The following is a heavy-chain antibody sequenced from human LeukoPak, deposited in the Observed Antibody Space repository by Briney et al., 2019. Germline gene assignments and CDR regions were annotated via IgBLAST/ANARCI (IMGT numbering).Heavy chain of an antibody. Sequence: GGSLRLSCAASGFTFSDYYMSWIRQAPGKGLEWVSYISSSGSTIYYADSVKGRFTISRDNAKNSLYLQMNSLRAEDTAVYYCANVPGIAAAGSANDAFDIWGQGTMVTVSS. D-gene: IGHD6-13*01. CDR1: GFTFSDYY. J-gene: IGHJ3*02. CDR2: ISSSGSTI. V-gene: IGHV3-11*04. CDR3: ANVPGIAAAGSANDAFDI.